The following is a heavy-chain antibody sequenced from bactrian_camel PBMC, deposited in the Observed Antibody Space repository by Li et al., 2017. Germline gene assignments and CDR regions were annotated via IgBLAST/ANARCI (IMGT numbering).Heavy chain of an antibody. Sequence: VQLVESGGGSVQAGGSLRLSCADSGYTYSVLCWGWFRQGPGKERERVAAIATGGGSAYYADSVKGRFTISQDNDKNTVYLQMNSLEPEDTAMYYCAAGSTAYWYGKPWARAENYIHWGQGTQVTVS. J-gene: IGHJ4*01. CDR2: IATGGGSA. D-gene: IGHD6*01. CDR1: GYTYSVLC. CDR3: AAGSTAYWYGKPWARAENYIH. V-gene: IGHV3S40*01.